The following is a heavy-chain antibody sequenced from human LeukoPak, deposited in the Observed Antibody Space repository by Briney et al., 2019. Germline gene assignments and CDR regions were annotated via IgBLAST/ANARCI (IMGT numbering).Heavy chain of an antibody. CDR1: GGSFSGYY. CDR2: INHSGST. V-gene: IGHV4-34*01. Sequence: SETLSLTCAVYGGSFSGYYWSWIRQPPGKGLEWIGEINHSGSTNYNPSLKSRVTISVDTSKDQFSLKLSSVTAADTAVYYCARGIPSIAALGLPRIPNWFDPWGQGTLVTVSS. J-gene: IGHJ5*02. CDR3: ARGIPSIAALGLPRIPNWFDP. D-gene: IGHD6-6*01.